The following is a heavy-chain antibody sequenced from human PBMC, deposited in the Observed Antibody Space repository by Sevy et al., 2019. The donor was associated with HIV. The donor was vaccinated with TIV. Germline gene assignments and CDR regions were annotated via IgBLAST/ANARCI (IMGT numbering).Heavy chain of an antibody. V-gene: IGHV4-39*01. Sequence: SETLSLTCSVSGGSIRSSSYYWGWIRQPPGKGLEWMGSIYYSGSTYDNPSLKSRVTISVDTSKNRLSLKLSSVTAADTAVYYCARLLYDRSGYYYFNSWGQGTLVTVSS. D-gene: IGHD3-22*01. J-gene: IGHJ4*02. CDR1: GGSIRSSSYY. CDR2: IYYSGST. CDR3: ARLLYDRSGYYYFNS.